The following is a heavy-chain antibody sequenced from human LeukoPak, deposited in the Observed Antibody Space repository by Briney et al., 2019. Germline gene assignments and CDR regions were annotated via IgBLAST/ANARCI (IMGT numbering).Heavy chain of an antibody. V-gene: IGHV1-8*01. Sequence: ASVKVSCKASGYTFTSYDINWVRQATGQGLEGMGWMNPNSGNTGYAQKFQGRVTMTRNTSISTAYMELSSLRSEDTAVYYCARGQPALRYFGWFTSSGHSDYWGQGTLVTVSS. CDR1: GYTFTSYD. CDR2: MNPNSGNT. J-gene: IGHJ4*02. CDR3: ARGQPALRYFGWFTSSGHSDY. D-gene: IGHD3-9*01.